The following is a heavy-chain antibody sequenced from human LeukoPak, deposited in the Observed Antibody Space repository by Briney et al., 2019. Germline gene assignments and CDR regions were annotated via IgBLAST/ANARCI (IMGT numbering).Heavy chain of an antibody. V-gene: IGHV1-69*06. D-gene: IGHD3-10*01. CDR2: IIPIFGTA. CDR3: ARAEYYYGSGSKRHKGGWFDP. J-gene: IGHJ5*02. Sequence: SVKVSCKASGYTFTSYGISWVRQAPGQGLEWMGGIIPIFGTANYAQKFQDRVTITADKSTSTAYMELSSLRSEDAAVYYCARAEYYYGSGSKRHKGGWFDPWGQGTLVTVSS. CDR1: GYTFTSYG.